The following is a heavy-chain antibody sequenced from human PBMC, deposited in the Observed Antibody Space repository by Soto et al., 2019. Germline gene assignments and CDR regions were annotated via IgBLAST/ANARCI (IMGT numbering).Heavy chain of an antibody. J-gene: IGHJ6*02. CDR3: ARPYYYDSSGYPGDSYGMDV. Sequence: ASVKVSCKASGYTFTSYGISWVRQAPGQGLEWMGWISAYNVNTNYAQKLQGRVTMTTDTSTSTAYMELRSLRSDDTAVYYCARPYYYDSSGYPGDSYGMDVWGQGTTVTVSS. D-gene: IGHD3-22*01. CDR2: ISAYNVNT. CDR1: GYTFTSYG. V-gene: IGHV1-18*04.